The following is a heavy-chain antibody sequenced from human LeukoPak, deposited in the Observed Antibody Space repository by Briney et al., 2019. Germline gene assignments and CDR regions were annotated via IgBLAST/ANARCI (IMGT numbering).Heavy chain of an antibody. CDR3: ARVRIGFDY. J-gene: IGHJ4*02. V-gene: IGHV4-59*01. CDR1: GGSISGYY. Sequence: PSEALSLTCTVSGGSISGYYWSWIRQPPGKGLEWIGYIYYSGSTNYNPSLKSRVTISVDTSKNQFSLKLSSVTAADTAVYYCARVRIGFDYWGQGTLVTVSS. D-gene: IGHD2-15*01. CDR2: IYYSGST.